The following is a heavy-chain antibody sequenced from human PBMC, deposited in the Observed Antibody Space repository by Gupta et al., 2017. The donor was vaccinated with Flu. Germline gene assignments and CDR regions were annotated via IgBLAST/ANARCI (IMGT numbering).Heavy chain of an antibody. CDR1: YA. Sequence: YAFHWVRQRPGKGLECVAGITWNSDSTGYLDSGKGRFSISRDNAEKVLYLDINGLRAEDTALYFCAKDKPSEGYIDDWGQGVLVNVSS. D-gene: IGHD1-1*01. J-gene: IGHJ4*02. V-gene: IGHV3-9*01. CDR2: ITWNSDST. CDR3: AKDKPSEGYIDD.